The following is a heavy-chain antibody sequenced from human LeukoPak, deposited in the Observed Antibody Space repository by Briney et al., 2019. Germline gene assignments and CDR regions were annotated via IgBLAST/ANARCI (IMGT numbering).Heavy chain of an antibody. CDR1: GGSISSSSYY. D-gene: IGHD3-10*01. V-gene: IGHV4-39*01. J-gene: IGHJ3*02. Sequence: SETLSLTCTVSGGSISSSSYYWGWIRQPPGKGLEWIGNIYYTGSTYYNPPLKSRVTISVDTSKNQFSLKLSSVTAADTAVYYCVRGVRIWGQGTMVTVSS. CDR2: IYYTGST. CDR3: VRGVRI.